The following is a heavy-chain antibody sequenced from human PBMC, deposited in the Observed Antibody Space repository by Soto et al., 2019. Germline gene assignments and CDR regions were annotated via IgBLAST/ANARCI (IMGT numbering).Heavy chain of an antibody. CDR2: IYPGDSDT. V-gene: IGHV5-51*01. Sequence: GESLKISCKGSGYSFTSYWIGWVRQMPGKGLEWMGIIYPGDSDTRYSPSFQGQVTISADKSISTAYLQWSSLKASDTAMYYCARHRLEGLGVQGAQWLVPNYYYYGMDVWGQGTTVTVSS. CDR3: ARHRLEGLGVQGAQWLVPNYYYYGMDV. CDR1: GYSFTSYW. J-gene: IGHJ6*02. D-gene: IGHD6-19*01.